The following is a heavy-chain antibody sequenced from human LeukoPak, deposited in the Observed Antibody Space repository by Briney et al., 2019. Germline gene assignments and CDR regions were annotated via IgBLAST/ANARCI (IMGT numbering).Heavy chain of an antibody. CDR1: RFTFSGYT. CDR3: ARDKSSQRPYFLDY. J-gene: IGHJ4*02. CDR2: ISSDGRDT. V-gene: IGHV3-30*04. D-gene: IGHD3-9*01. Sequence: GGSLRLSCAVSRFTFSGYTMYWVRQAPGKGLEWLALISSDGRDTFYADSVKGRFTISRDNSKNTLYLQIDSLRVDDTAVYYCARDKSSQRPYFLDYWGQGTPVTVSS.